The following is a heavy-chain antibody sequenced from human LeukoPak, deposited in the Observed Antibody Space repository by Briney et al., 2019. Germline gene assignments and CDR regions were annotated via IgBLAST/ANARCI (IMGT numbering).Heavy chain of an antibody. J-gene: IGHJ4*02. CDR1: GGSISSYY. D-gene: IGHD6-19*01. CDR2: IYYSGST. V-gene: IGHV4-59*01. Sequence: SETLSLTCTVSGGSISSYYWSWIRQPPGKGLEWIGYIYYSGSTNYNPSLKIRVTISVDTSKNQFSLKLSSVTAADTAVYYCARGTSVAGLHFAYWGQGTLVSVSS. CDR3: ARGTSVAGLHFAY.